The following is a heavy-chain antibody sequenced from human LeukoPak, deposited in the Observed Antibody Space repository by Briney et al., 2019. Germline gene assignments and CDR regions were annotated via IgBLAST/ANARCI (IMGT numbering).Heavy chain of an antibody. Sequence: GGSLRLSCAASRFTFSSYAMNCVRQAPGKGLEWVSAIRNSGVSTYYADSVKGRFTISRDNSNNTLYLQVDSLRAEDTGVYYCARMSSTEIYYFYSMDVWGKGTTVTVSS. J-gene: IGHJ6*03. CDR2: IRNSGVST. D-gene: IGHD6-6*01. CDR1: RFTFSSYA. CDR3: ARMSSTEIYYFYSMDV. V-gene: IGHV3-23*01.